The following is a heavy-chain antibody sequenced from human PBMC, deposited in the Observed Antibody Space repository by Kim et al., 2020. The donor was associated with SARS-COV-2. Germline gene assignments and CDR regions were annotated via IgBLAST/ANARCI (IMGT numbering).Heavy chain of an antibody. CDR2: YN. CDR3: ARSSARRFDY. J-gene: IGHJ4*02. D-gene: IGHD6-6*01. V-gene: IGHV6-1*01. Sequence: YNDYAVSVKRRITINPDTSKNQFSLQLNSVTPEDTAVYYCARSSARRFDYWGQGTLVTVSS.